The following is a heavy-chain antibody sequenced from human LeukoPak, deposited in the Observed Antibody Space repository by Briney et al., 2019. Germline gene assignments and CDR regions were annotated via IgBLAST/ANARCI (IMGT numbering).Heavy chain of an antibody. D-gene: IGHD3-10*01. CDR3: ARMVRGVIDAFEI. J-gene: IGHJ3*02. V-gene: IGHV4-59*01. CDR2: IYYSGTT. Sequence: SETLSLTCTVSGGSISSYYWSWIRQPPGKGLEWIAYIYYSGTTKYNASLKSRVTMSVDTSKNQFSLKLSSVTAADTAVHYCARMVRGVIDAFEIWGQGTMVTVSS. CDR1: GGSISSYY.